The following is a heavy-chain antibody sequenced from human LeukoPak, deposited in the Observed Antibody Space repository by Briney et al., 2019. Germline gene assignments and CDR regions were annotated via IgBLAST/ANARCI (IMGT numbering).Heavy chain of an antibody. Sequence: KASETPSLTCTVSGGSISSYYWSWIRQPPGKGLEWIGYIYYSGSTNYNPSLKSRVTISVDTSKNQFSLKLSSVTAADTAVYYCASQTTVTADFDYWGQGTLVTVSS. CDR1: GGSISSYY. J-gene: IGHJ4*02. D-gene: IGHD4-11*01. CDR2: IYYSGST. V-gene: IGHV4-59*01. CDR3: ASQTTVTADFDY.